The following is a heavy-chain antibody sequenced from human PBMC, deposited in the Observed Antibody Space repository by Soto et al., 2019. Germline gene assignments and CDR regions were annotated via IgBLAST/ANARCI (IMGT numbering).Heavy chain of an antibody. CDR1: GFTFSYYP. CDR3: ARVPGDMVPILYIYPLDGRETRADVDV. D-gene: IGHD3-10*01. CDR2: LSFDGNNK. V-gene: IGHV3-30*04. J-gene: IGHJ6*02. Sequence: QMQLVESGGGAVQPVGSLRLSCAASGFTFSYYPMLWVRQAPGKGLEWVAVLSFDGNNKYYSDSVKGRFTISRDNSKKTLNVQLNSTRGEDTAGCYGARVPGDMVPILYIYPLDGRETRADVDVCGQGTTVTVSS.